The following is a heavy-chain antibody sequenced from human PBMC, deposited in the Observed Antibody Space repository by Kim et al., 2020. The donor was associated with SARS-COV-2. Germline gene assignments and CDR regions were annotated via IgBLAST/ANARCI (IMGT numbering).Heavy chain of an antibody. J-gene: IGHJ4*02. D-gene: IGHD3-9*01. CDR2: IKSKTDGGTT. Sequence: GGSLRLSCAASGFTFSNAWMSWVRQAPGKGLEWVGRIKSKTDGGTTDYAAPVKGRFTISRDDSKNTLYLQMNSLKTEDTAVYYCTTDGGLRYFDWLLGTSLMEYDYWGQGTLVTVSS. CDR1: GFTFSNAW. CDR3: TTDGGLRYFDWLLGTSLMEYDY. V-gene: IGHV3-15*01.